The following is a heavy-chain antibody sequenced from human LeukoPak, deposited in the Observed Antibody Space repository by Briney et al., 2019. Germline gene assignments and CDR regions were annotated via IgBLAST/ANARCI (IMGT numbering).Heavy chain of an antibody. CDR2: IKSKTNGGTP. CDR3: ATEGGSGWYGHFDH. D-gene: IGHD6-19*01. V-gene: IGHV3-15*01. J-gene: IGHJ4*02. Sequence: GGSLRLSCVVSGFSFSNAWMTWVRQAPGKGLEWVGRIKSKTNGGTPDYAAPVKGKFTLSRDDSKSTLYLQMNSLETEDTATYYCATEGGSGWYGHFDHWGQGTLVTVSS. CDR1: GFSFSNAW.